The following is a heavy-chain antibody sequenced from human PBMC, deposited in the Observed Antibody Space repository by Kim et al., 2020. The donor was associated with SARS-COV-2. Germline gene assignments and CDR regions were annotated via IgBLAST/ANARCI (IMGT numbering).Heavy chain of an antibody. V-gene: IGHV1-46*01. CDR3: ARDRETTVTPEYFDY. CDR2: INPSGGYT. Sequence: ASVKVSCKASGYTFTNHYIHWVRQAPGQGLQWMGVINPSGGYTTYAQKFQDRVTMTRDTSTSTVYMDLSSLRSEDTAVYYCARDRETTVTPEYFDYWGQGTLVTVSS. D-gene: IGHD4-17*01. CDR1: GYTFTNHY. J-gene: IGHJ4*02.